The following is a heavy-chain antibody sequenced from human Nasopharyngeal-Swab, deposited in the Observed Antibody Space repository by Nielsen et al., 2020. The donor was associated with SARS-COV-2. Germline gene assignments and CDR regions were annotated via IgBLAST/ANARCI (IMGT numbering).Heavy chain of an antibody. D-gene: IGHD2-2*03. V-gene: IGHV3-7*01. CDR3: ARVGIVVVPTAAWDFDY. J-gene: IGHJ4*02. Sequence: GESLKISCSASEFTFSSYAMSWVRQAPGKGLEWVANIKQDGSEKYYVDSVKGRFTISRDNAKNSLYLQMNSLRAEDTAVYYCARVGIVVVPTAAWDFDYWGQGTLVTVSS. CDR2: IKQDGSEK. CDR1: EFTFSSYA.